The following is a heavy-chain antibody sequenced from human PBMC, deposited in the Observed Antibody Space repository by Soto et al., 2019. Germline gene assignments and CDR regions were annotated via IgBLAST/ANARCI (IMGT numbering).Heavy chain of an antibody. CDR1: GFTFSDYA. CDR2: ISATGGNI. D-gene: IGHD3-16*01. Sequence: PGGSLRLSCVASGFTFSDYAMTWVRQAPGKGLEWVATISATGGNIEYTDSLKGRFTISRDNSKNTLYLQLNGLTSDDTAVHYCAKLAGGLGYFDIWGRGTPVPVSP. V-gene: IGHV3-23*01. J-gene: IGHJ2*01. CDR3: AKLAGGLGYFDI.